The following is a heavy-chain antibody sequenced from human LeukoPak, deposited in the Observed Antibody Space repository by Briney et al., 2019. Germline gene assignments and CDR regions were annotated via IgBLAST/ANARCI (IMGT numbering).Heavy chain of an antibody. Sequence: ASVTVSCTASGYTFTSYAMHWVRQAPGQRLEWMGWINAGNGNTKYSQKFQGRVTITRDTSASTAYMELSSLRSEDTAVYYCARLNYYGSGSYAFDIWGQGTMVTVSS. CDR3: ARLNYYGSGSYAFDI. D-gene: IGHD3-10*01. CDR1: GYTFTSYA. CDR2: INAGNGNT. J-gene: IGHJ3*02. V-gene: IGHV1-3*01.